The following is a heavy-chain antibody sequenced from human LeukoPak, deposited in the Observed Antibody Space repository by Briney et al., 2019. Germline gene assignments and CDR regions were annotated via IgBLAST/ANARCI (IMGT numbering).Heavy chain of an antibody. Sequence: ASVTVSCTVSGYTLTELSMHWVRQAPGKGLEWMGGFDPEDGETIYAQKFQGRVTMTEDTSTDTAYMELSSLRSEDTAVYYCATTAEIGTNGVLMRNYYGSGSLDYWGQGTLVTVSS. V-gene: IGHV1-24*01. CDR3: ATTAEIGTNGVLMRNYYGSGSLDY. J-gene: IGHJ4*02. CDR1: GYTLTELS. CDR2: FDPEDGET. D-gene: IGHD3-10*01.